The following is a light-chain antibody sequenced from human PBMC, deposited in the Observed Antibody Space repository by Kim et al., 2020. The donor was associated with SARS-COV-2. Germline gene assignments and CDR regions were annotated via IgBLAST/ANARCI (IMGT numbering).Light chain of an antibody. Sequence: SPGERATLSCGASQFVKNNLLAWYQQKPGQTSRLLINGASNRPTGSPDRFSGSGAGTDITVIISKMEPEDSAMYYCQQYSSSPWTFGKGTKVDIK. J-gene: IGKJ1*01. V-gene: IGKV3-20*01. CDR3: QQYSSSPWT. CDR2: GAS. CDR1: QFVKNNL.